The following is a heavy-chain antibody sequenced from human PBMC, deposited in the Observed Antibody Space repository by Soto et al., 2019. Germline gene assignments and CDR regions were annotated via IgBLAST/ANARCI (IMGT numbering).Heavy chain of an antibody. V-gene: IGHV4-30-4*01. CDR1: GGSISSGDYY. J-gene: IGHJ5*02. CDR3: ARNRLVGASAWFDP. Sequence: KTSETLSLTCTVSGGSISSGDYYWSWIRQPPGKGLECIGYIYYSGSTYYNPSLKSRVTISADTSKNQFSLRLSSVTAADTALYYCARNRLVGASAWFDPWGQGIVVTVSS. D-gene: IGHD1-26*01. CDR2: IYYSGST.